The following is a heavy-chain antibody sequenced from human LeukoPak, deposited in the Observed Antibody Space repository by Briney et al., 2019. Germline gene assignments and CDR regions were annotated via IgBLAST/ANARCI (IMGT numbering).Heavy chain of an antibody. Sequence: SETLSLTCTVSGGSISSYYWSWIRQPAGKGLEWIGRIYTSGSTNYNPSLTSRVTMSVDTSKNQFSLKLSSVTAADTAVYYCARDMTTGYSSSGARAFDIWGQGTMVTVSS. J-gene: IGHJ3*02. CDR2: IYTSGST. CDR1: GGSISSYY. V-gene: IGHV4-4*07. D-gene: IGHD6-6*01. CDR3: ARDMTTGYSSSGARAFDI.